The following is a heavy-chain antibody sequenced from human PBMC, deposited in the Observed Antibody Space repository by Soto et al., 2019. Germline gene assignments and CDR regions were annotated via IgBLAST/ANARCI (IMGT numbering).Heavy chain of an antibody. Sequence: QVQLVQSGAEVKKPGASVKVSCKASGYTFTSYDINWVRQATGQGLEWMGWMNPNSGNTGYAQKFHGRVXXTXNNXIGTAYMELSSLRSEDTAVYYCARDLTRYYDSPGYWGQGTLVTVSS. D-gene: IGHD3-22*01. J-gene: IGHJ4*02. CDR3: ARDLTRYYDSPGY. CDR1: GYTFTSYD. V-gene: IGHV1-8*01. CDR2: MNPNSGNT.